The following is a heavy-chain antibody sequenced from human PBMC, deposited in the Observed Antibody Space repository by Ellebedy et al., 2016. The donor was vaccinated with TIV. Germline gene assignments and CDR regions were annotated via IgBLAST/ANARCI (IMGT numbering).Heavy chain of an antibody. D-gene: IGHD3-16*01. J-gene: IGHJ3*02. Sequence: GESLKISCAASGFTFSSYAMSWVRQAPGKGLEWVSGISDSGSSTYYEDSVKGRFTISRDNSKNTLYLRMDSLRVEDTAIYYCSDDPRGVGAAFDIWGQGTMVTVSS. CDR3: SDDPRGVGAAFDI. CDR2: ISDSGSST. V-gene: IGHV3-23*01. CDR1: GFTFSSYA.